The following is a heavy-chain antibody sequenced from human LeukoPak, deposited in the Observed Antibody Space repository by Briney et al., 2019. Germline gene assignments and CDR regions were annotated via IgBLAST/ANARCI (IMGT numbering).Heavy chain of an antibody. V-gene: IGHV4-59*08. CDR3: ARHAPGYYDN. Sequence: KPSETLSLTCTVSGGSINNYYWSWIRQPPGKGLEWIGYIYYSGSTSYNPSLKRRVTISVDTSKNQFSLKLSSVTDADTAVYYCARHAPGYYDNWGQGTLVTVSS. J-gene: IGHJ4*02. CDR1: GGSINNYY. CDR2: IYYSGST.